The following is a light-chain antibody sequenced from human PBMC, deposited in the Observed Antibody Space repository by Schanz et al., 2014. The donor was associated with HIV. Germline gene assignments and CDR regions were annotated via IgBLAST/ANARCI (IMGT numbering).Light chain of an antibody. CDR1: QSISSY. CDR2: AAS. V-gene: IGKV1-39*01. Sequence: DIQMTQSPSTLSASVGDRVTITCRASQSISSYLTWYQQKPGKAPKLLIYAASSLHTGVPLRFSGSGSGTDFTLTISCLQSEDFATYYCQQYYSYPLTFGPGTKVDVK. CDR3: QQYYSYPLT. J-gene: IGKJ3*01.